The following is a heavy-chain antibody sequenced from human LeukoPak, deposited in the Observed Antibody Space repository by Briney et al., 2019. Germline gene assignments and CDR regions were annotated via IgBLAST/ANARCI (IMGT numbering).Heavy chain of an antibody. Sequence: SETLSLTCTVSGGSISSYCWSWIRQSAGKGLEWIGRISTSGSASYNPPLKGRLTMSVDTSKNQFSLTLSSVTAADTAVYYCARSSTITIFGVINWFDPWGQGTLVTVSS. J-gene: IGHJ5*02. D-gene: IGHD3-3*01. CDR2: ISTSGSA. CDR3: ARSSTITIFGVINWFDP. V-gene: IGHV4-4*07. CDR1: GGSISSYC.